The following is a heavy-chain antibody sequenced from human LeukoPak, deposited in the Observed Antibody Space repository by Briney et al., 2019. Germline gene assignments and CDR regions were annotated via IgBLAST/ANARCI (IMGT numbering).Heavy chain of an antibody. Sequence: ASVKVSCKASGYTFTGYYMHWVRQAPGQGLEWVGWINPNSGGTNYAQKFQGGVTMTRDTSISTAYMELSRLRSDDTAVYYCARSRWEDDYYGMDVWGQGTAVTVSS. J-gene: IGHJ6*02. CDR2: INPNSGGT. V-gene: IGHV1-2*02. CDR1: GYTFTGYY. CDR3: ARSRWEDDYYGMDV. D-gene: IGHD1-26*01.